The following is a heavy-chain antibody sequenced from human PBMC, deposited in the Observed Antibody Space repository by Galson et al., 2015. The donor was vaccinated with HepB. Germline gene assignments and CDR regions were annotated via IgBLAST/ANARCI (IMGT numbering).Heavy chain of an antibody. CDR1: GYTFTSYY. CDR2: INPSGGST. J-gene: IGHJ3*02. Sequence: VKVSCKASGYTFTSYYMHWVRQAPGQGLEWMGIINPSGGSTSYAQKFQGRVTMTRDTSTSTVYMELSSLRSEDTAVYYCARDLWGRYSGYDSSHGGAFDIWGQGTMVTVSS. D-gene: IGHD5-12*01. V-gene: IGHV1-46*01. CDR3: ARDLWGRYSGYDSSHGGAFDI.